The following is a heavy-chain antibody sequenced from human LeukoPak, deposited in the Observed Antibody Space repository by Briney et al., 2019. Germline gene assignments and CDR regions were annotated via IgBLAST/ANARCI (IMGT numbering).Heavy chain of an antibody. CDR2: IYYSGST. Sequence: SETLSLTCTVSGGSISSYYWSWIRQPPGKGLERIGYIYYSGSTNYNPSLKSRVTISVDTSKNQFSLKLSSVTAADTAVYYCAREWETGDLDYWGQGTLVTVSS. V-gene: IGHV4-59*01. D-gene: IGHD7-27*01. CDR3: AREWETGDLDY. CDR1: GGSISSYY. J-gene: IGHJ4*02.